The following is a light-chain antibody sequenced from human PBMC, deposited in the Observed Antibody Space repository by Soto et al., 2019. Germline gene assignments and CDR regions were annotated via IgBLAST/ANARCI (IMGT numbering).Light chain of an antibody. Sequence: DIQMTQSPSSLSASVGDRVTITCQASQSISTYLDWYQQKPGKAPKLLIYGASSLQSGVPSRFSGSGSGTDFTLAISSLQPEDFATYYCQHSYNTPRTFGQGTKVEIK. CDR3: QHSYNTPRT. CDR2: GAS. J-gene: IGKJ1*01. CDR1: QSISTY. V-gene: IGKV1-39*01.